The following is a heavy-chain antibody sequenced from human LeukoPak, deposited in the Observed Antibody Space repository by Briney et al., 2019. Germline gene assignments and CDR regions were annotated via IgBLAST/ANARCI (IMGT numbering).Heavy chain of an antibody. CDR3: ARDRRYDFWSGYLRGFDY. V-gene: IGHV3-7*01. J-gene: IGHJ4*02. CDR1: GFTFSSYW. CDR2: IKQDGGEK. D-gene: IGHD3-3*01. Sequence: GGTLRLSCAASGFTFSSYWMSWVRQAPGKGLEWAANIKQDGGEKYYVDSVKGRFTISRDNANNSLYLQMNSLRAEDTAVYYCARDRRYDFWSGYLRGFDYWGQGTPVTVSS.